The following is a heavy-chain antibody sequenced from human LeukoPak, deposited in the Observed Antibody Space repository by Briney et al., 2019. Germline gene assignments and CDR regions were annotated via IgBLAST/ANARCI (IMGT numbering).Heavy chain of an antibody. J-gene: IGHJ6*02. CDR3: AKGDFYGDYPYGMDV. Sequence: GRSLRLSCAASGFTFSSYAMHWVRQAPGKGLEWVAVISYDGSNKYYADSVKGRFTISRDNSKNTLYLQMNSLRAEDTAVYYCAKGDFYGDYPYGMDVWGQGTTVTVSS. CDR2: ISYDGSNK. V-gene: IGHV3-30-3*01. CDR1: GFTFSSYA. D-gene: IGHD3-3*01.